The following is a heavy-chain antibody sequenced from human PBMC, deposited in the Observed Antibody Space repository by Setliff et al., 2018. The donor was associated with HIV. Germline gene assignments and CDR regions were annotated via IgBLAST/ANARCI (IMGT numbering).Heavy chain of an antibody. D-gene: IGHD2-15*01. CDR2: INPNTGST. CDR3: AEVTCSPDSCFLDY. J-gene: IGHJ4*02. CDR1: GSTFITYH. Sequence: ASVKVSCKASGSTFITYHVHWVRQAPGQGLEWMGIINPNTGSTSYAQKFQGRVTMTWDTSSGTVYMDLNSLKSEDTAAYYCAEVTCSPDSCFLDYWGQGTLVTVSS. V-gene: IGHV1-46*01.